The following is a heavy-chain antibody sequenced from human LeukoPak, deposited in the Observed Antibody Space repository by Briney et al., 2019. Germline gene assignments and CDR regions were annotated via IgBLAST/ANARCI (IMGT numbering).Heavy chain of an antibody. CDR3: TRGASRSRGIINYYFDC. V-gene: IGHV1-24*01. CDR1: GYTLTEFS. CDR2: FDPEDGTT. J-gene: IGHJ4*02. Sequence: ASVKVSCTVSGYTLTEFSMHWVRQAPGKGLEWMGGFDPEDGTTIYAQKYQRRVTMTEDTSTDTAYMELRSLTSQDAAIYLCTRGASRSRGIINYYFDCWGQGTLVTVSS. D-gene: IGHD3-10*01.